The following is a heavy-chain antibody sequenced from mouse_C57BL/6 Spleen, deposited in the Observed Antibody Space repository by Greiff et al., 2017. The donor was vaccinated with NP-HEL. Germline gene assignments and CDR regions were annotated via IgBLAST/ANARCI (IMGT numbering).Heavy chain of an antibody. J-gene: IGHJ3*01. V-gene: IGHV1-26*01. CDR1: GYTFTDYY. Sequence: VQLQQSGPELVKPGASVKISCKASGYTFTDYYMNWVKQSHGKSLEWIGDINPNNGGTSYNQKFKGKATLTVDKSSSTAYMELRSLTSEDSAVYYCARLGLGNYRASFAYWGQGTLVTVSA. CDR3: ARLGLGNYRASFAY. CDR2: INPNNGGT. D-gene: IGHD2-1*01.